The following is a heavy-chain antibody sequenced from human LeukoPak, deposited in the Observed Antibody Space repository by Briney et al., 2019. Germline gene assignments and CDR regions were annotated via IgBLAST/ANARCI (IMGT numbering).Heavy chain of an antibody. V-gene: IGHV1-69*13. CDR2: IIPIFGTA. Sequence: ASVKVSCKASGGTFSSYAISWVRQAPGQGLEWMGGIIPIFGTANYAQKFQGRVTITADESTSTAYMELSSLRSEDTAVYYCARDKVSWDYYFDYWGQGTLVTVSS. D-gene: IGHD1-26*01. CDR1: GGTFSSYA. J-gene: IGHJ4*02. CDR3: ARDKVSWDYYFDY.